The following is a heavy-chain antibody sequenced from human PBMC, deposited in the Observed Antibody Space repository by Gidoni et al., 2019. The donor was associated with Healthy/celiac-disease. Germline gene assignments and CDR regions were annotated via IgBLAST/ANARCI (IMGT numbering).Heavy chain of an antibody. Sequence: EVQLVESGGGLVQPGGSLRLSCAASGLTFSSYWMSWVRQAPGKGLDWVANIKQDGSEKYYVDSVKGRFTISRDNAKNSLYLQMNSLRAEDTAVYYCARARYCGGDCYYDYWGQGTLVTVSS. CDR2: IKQDGSEK. J-gene: IGHJ4*02. V-gene: IGHV3-7*01. CDR1: GLTFSSYW. CDR3: ARARYCGGDCYYDY. D-gene: IGHD2-21*02.